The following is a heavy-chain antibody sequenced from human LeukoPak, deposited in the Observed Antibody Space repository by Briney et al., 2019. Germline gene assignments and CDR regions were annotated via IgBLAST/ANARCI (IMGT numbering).Heavy chain of an antibody. J-gene: IGHJ4*02. V-gene: IGHV3-30*02. D-gene: IGHD6-19*01. CDR3: ANPGAVASDY. CDR1: GVXFSSYG. CDR2: IRYDGSNK. Sequence: WGSXRLSCAAXGVXFSSYGRHWVRQAPGKGLEWVAFIRYDGSNKYYADSVKGRFTISRDNSKNTLYLQMNSLRAEDTAVYYCANPGAVASDYWGQGTLVTVSS.